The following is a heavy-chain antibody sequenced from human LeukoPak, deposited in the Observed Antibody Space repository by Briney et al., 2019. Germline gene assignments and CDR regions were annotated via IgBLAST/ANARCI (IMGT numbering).Heavy chain of an antibody. V-gene: IGHV1-8*01. CDR2: MNPNSGNT. CDR3: ASARYYYGSGSSPGGYYYGMDV. D-gene: IGHD3-10*01. J-gene: IGHJ6*02. Sequence: ASVKVSCKASGYTLTSYDINWVRQATGQGLEWMGWMNPNSGNTGYAQKFQGRVTMTRNTSISTAYMELSSLRSEDTAVYYCASARYYYGSGSSPGGYYYGMDVWGQGTTVTVSS. CDR1: GYTLTSYD.